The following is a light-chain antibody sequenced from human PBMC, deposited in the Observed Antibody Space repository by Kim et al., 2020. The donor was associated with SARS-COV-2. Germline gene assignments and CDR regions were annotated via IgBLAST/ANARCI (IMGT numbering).Light chain of an antibody. V-gene: IGLV6-57*01. Sequence: GKTVTITCTRDRGTIASNYVQWYQQRPGSSPTPVIYEDTHRPSGVPDRFSGSIDSSSNSASLTISGLKTEDEADYYCQSFDRDSQVFGGGTKLTVL. J-gene: IGLJ3*02. CDR2: EDT. CDR3: QSFDRDSQV. CDR1: RGTIASNY.